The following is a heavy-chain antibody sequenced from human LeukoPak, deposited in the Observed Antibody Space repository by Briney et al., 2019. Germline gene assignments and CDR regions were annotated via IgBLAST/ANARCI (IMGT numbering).Heavy chain of an antibody. CDR2: IHYSGST. D-gene: IGHD5/OR15-5a*01. J-gene: IGHJ5*02. Sequence: PWETLSLTCTVSGGSTSSNTYYWGWIRRPPGKGLEWIGNIHYSGSTYYNPSLKSRVTISVDTSKNQFSLNLSSLTAADTAVYYCATSDTVSTYNWFDPWGQGTLVTVSS. V-gene: IGHV4-39*01. CDR1: GGSTSSNTYY. CDR3: ATSDTVSTYNWFDP.